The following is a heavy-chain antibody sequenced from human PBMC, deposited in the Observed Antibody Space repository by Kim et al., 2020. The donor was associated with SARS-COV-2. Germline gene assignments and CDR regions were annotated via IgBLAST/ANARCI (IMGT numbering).Heavy chain of an antibody. CDR1: GYSFTDYW. Sequence: GESLKISCKGSGYSFTDYWINWVRQMPGKGLEWMGRIDPSDSYTKYSPSFQGHVTISVDKSISAAYLQWGSLKASDTAMYFCAIQWLPHGGDYWCQGTLV. CDR3: AIQWLPHGGDY. CDR2: IDPSDSYT. J-gene: IGHJ4*02. V-gene: IGHV5-10-1*01. D-gene: IGHD6-19*01.